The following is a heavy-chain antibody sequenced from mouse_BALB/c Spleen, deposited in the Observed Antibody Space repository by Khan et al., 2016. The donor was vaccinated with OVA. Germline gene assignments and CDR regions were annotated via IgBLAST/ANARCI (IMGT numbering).Heavy chain of an antibody. CDR3: ARSYDYDVGGFAY. D-gene: IGHD2-4*01. CDR1: GFSLSNYG. V-gene: IGHV2-9*02. J-gene: IGHJ3*01. Sequence: VQLKESGPGPVAPSQSLSITCTVSGFSLSNYGIHWVRQPPGKGLEWLGVIWTGGITNYNSALMSRLIICKDNSKSQVFLKMNRLQTDDTAIYYWARSYDYDVGGFAYWGQGTLVTVSA. CDR2: IWTGGIT.